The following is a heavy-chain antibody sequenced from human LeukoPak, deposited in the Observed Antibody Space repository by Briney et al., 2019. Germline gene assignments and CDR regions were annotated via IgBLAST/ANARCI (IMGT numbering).Heavy chain of an antibody. V-gene: IGHV3-21*01. CDR1: GFTFNSYT. Sequence: PGGSLRLSCAASGFTFNSYTMTWVRQAPGKGLEWVSSITGDCNYIFYADSVKGRFTISRDNAQTSLFVDLNSLRGEDTAVYYCARERNFYYYDYWGQGALVPVSS. J-gene: IGHJ4*02. D-gene: IGHD3-3*01. CDR3: ARERNFYYYDY. CDR2: ITGDCNYI.